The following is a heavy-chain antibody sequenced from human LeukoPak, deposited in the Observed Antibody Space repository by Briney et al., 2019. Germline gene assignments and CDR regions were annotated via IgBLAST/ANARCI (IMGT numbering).Heavy chain of an antibody. D-gene: IGHD1-1*01. J-gene: IGHJ4*02. CDR2: MKYDGSEK. V-gene: IGHV3-7*01. CDR1: GFTFSSYW. Sequence: GGSLRLSCAASGFTFSSYWMSWVRQAPGKGLEWVANMKYDGSEKDYVDSVKGRFTISRDNAKNSLYLQMNSLRAEDTAVYYCVRGIWNGPYYWGQGTLVTVSS. CDR3: VRGIWNGPYY.